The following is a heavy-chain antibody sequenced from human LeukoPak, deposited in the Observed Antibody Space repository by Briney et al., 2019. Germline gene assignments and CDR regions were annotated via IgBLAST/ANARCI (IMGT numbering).Heavy chain of an antibody. D-gene: IGHD6-19*01. CDR1: GFTFSSYE. V-gene: IGHV3-48*03. CDR2: ISSSGSTI. J-gene: IGHJ6*03. Sequence: GGSLRLSCAASGFTFSSYEMNWVRQAPGKGLEWVSYISSSGSTIYYADSVKGRFTISRDNAKNSLYLQMNSLRAEDTAVYYCARGVGWSTTSYYMDVWGKGTTVTISS. CDR3: ARGVGWSTTSYYMDV.